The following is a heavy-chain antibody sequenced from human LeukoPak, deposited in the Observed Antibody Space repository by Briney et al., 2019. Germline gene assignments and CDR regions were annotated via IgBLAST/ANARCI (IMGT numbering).Heavy chain of an antibody. J-gene: IGHJ4*02. V-gene: IGHV3-48*04. CDR3: ARGHWSSSWYSSYFDY. D-gene: IGHD6-13*01. CDR1: GFTFSNYG. CDR2: ISSSSTII. Sequence: PGGSLRLSCAASGFTFSNYGMNWVRQAPGKGLEWISYISSSSTIIYYADSVEGRFTISSDNAKNSLYLQMNSLRAEDTAVYYCARGHWSSSWYSSYFDYWGQGTLVTVSS.